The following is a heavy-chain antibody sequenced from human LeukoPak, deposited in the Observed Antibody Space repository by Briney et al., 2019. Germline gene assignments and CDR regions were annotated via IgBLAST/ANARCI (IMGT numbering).Heavy chain of an antibody. CDR2: ISSSSSYI. Sequence: GGSLRLSCAASGFTFSSYSMNWVRQAPGKGLGWVSSISSSSSYIYYADSVKGRFTISRDNAKNSLYLQMNSLRAEDTAVYYCARPTSTDAFDIRGQGTMVTVSS. CDR3: ARPTSTDAFDI. CDR1: GFTFSSYS. V-gene: IGHV3-21*01. J-gene: IGHJ3*02.